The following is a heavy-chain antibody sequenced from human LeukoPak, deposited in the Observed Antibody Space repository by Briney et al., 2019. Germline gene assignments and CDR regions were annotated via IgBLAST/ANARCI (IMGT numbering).Heavy chain of an antibody. CDR3: ARDGGLVDTAMVNYYYYYGMDV. J-gene: IGHJ6*02. D-gene: IGHD5-18*01. V-gene: IGHV1-69*10. Sequence: SVKVSCKASGGTFSSYAISWVRQAPGQGLEWMGGIIPILGIANYAQKFQGRVTITADKSTSTAYMELSSLRSEDTAVYYCARDGGLVDTAMVNYYYYYGMDVWGQGTTVTVSS. CDR1: GGTFSSYA. CDR2: IIPILGIA.